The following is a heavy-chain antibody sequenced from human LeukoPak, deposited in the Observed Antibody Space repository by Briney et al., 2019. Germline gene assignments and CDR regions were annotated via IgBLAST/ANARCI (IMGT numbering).Heavy chain of an antibody. CDR1: GFTFSSYA. J-gene: IGHJ4*02. CDR2: ISYDGSHK. CDR3: ARDPGAGYGSGRGFDY. D-gene: IGHD6-19*01. Sequence: GGSLRLSCAASGFTFSSYAMHWVRQAPGKGLEWVAVISYDGSHKYYADSVKGRFTISRDNSKNTLYLQMNSLRAEDTAVYYCARDPGAGYGSGRGFDYWGQGTLVTVSS. V-gene: IGHV3-30*04.